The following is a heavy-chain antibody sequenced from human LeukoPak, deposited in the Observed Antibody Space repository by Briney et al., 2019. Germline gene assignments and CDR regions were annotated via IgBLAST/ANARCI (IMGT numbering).Heavy chain of an antibody. CDR1: GFTFSSYA. Sequence: GGSLRLSCAASGFTFSSYAMSWVRQAPGKGLEWVSAISGSGGSTYNADSVKGRFTISRDNSKNTLYLQMNSLRAEDTAVYYCAKGVYYYGSGSYGGFDPWGQGTLVTVSS. CDR3: AKGVYYYGSGSYGGFDP. J-gene: IGHJ5*02. CDR2: ISGSGGST. D-gene: IGHD3-10*01. V-gene: IGHV3-23*01.